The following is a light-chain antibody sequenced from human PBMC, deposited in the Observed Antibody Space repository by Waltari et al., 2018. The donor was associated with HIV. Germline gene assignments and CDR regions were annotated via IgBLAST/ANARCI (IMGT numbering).Light chain of an antibody. V-gene: IGLV2-23*01. CDR2: EGI. CDR3: CSYAGSSNWV. CDR1: SIDFGHYNL. Sequence: QSALTQPASVSGSPGQSITISCPGRSIDFGHYNLFSWYQQHPGKAPKLMIYEGINRPSGVSNRFSGSKSGNTASLTISGLQAEDEADYYCCSYAGSSNWVFGGGTKLTVL. J-gene: IGLJ3*02.